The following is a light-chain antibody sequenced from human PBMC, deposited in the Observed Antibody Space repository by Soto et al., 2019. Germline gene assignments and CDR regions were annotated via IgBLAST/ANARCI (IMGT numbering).Light chain of an antibody. J-gene: IGKJ3*01. CDR2: AAS. Sequence: IVGRRHPGTMCLSPGERATLSCRASQAVSSNLAWYQQKPGQAPRLLIYAASTRAAGIPDSFSGSGSGTGFTLTINSLQSEGFAVYYCQHYNNWLFTFGPGTKVDIK. V-gene: IGKV3-15*01. CDR1: QAVSSN. CDR3: QHYNNWLFT.